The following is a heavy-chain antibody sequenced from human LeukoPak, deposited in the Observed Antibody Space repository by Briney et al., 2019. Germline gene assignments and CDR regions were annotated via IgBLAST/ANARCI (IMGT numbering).Heavy chain of an antibody. CDR1: GFTFDDYA. CDR3: AKTSQPEQLLVPPRPNDAFDI. V-gene: IGHV3-9*01. J-gene: IGHJ3*02. D-gene: IGHD6-19*01. CDR2: ISWNSGSI. Sequence: GGSLRLSCAASGFTFDDYAMHWVRQAPGKGLEWVSGISWNSGSIGYADSVKGRFTISRDNAKNSLYLQMNSLRAEDTALYYSAKTSQPEQLLVPPRPNDAFDIWGKGKMVTVSS.